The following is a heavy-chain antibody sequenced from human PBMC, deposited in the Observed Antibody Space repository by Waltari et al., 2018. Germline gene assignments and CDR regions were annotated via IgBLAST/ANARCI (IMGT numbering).Heavy chain of an antibody. CDR3: ARTKAVGGFLFFDY. Sequence: QVQLVQSGAEVKKPGASVMISCMGSGYTFTTYAMTWVRQAPGQRLEWMGWINAVNGDTRYSQQFQGRVTLNRDTSASTVYMELSSLTSEDTAVYFCARTKAVGGFLFFDYWGQGTLVAVSS. CDR2: INAVNGDT. CDR1: GYTFTTYA. J-gene: IGHJ4*02. V-gene: IGHV1-3*01. D-gene: IGHD6-19*01.